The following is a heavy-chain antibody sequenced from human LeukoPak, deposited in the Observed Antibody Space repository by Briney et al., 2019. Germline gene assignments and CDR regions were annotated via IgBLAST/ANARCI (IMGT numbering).Heavy chain of an antibody. Sequence: ASVKVSCKASGYTFTGYYMHWVRQAPGQGLEWMGWINPKSGGTNYAQKFQGRVTMTRDTSISTAYMEVSRMTSDGTAVYYCATSGGTSGPELDYWGQGTLVTVSS. V-gene: IGHV1-2*02. CDR1: GYTFTGYY. D-gene: IGHD3-3*01. J-gene: IGHJ4*02. CDR3: ATSGGTSGPELDY. CDR2: INPKSGGT.